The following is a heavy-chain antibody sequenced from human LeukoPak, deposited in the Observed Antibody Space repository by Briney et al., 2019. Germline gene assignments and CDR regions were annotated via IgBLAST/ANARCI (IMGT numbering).Heavy chain of an antibody. CDR2: INPNSGGT. J-gene: IGHJ4*02. D-gene: IGHD3-9*01. V-gene: IGHV1-2*06. CDR3: ARTNYDILTGYSPHFDY. Sequence: ASVKVSCKASGYTFTYYFIHWVRQAPGQGLEWMGRINPNSGGTNYAQKFQGRVTMTRDTSISTAYMELSRLRSDDTAVYYCARTNYDILTGYSPHFDYWGQGTLVTVSS. CDR1: GYTFTYYF.